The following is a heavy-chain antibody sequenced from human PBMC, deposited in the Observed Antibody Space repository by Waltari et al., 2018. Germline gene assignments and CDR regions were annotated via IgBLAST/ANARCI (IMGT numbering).Heavy chain of an antibody. D-gene: IGHD3-3*01. CDR1: GFTCSSYA. J-gene: IGHJ3*02. CDR3: AKDRSITIFGVVLSSAFDI. CDR2: ISGSGGST. Sequence: VQLLESGGGLVQPGGSLRLSCAASGFTCSSYAMSWVRQAPGNGLEWVSAISGSGGSTYYADSVKGRFTISRDNSKNTLYLQMNSLRAEDTAVYYCAKDRSITIFGVVLSSAFDIWGQGTMVTVSS. V-gene: IGHV3-23*01.